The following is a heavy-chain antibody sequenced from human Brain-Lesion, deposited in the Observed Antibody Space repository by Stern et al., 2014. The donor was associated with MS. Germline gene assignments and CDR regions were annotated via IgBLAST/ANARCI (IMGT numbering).Heavy chain of an antibody. J-gene: IGHJ4*02. D-gene: IGHD1-26*01. CDR1: GYTLTELS. Sequence: QVQLVESGAEVKKPGASVKVSCKVSGYTLTELSMHWVRQAPRKGLEWMGGFDPEDGETIYAQKFQGRVTMTEDTSTDTAYMELSSLRSEDTAVYYCTTLSPGAGGNYYRHFDYWGQGTLVTVSS. CDR3: TTLSPGAGGNYYRHFDY. V-gene: IGHV1-24*01. CDR2: FDPEDGET.